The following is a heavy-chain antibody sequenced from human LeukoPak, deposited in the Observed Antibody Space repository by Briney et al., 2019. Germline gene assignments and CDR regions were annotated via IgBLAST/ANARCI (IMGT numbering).Heavy chain of an antibody. J-gene: IGHJ4*02. Sequence: AGGSLRLSCAASGFTFSSYSMNWVRQAPGKGLEWVSSISSSSSYIYYADSVKGRFTISRDNAKNSLYLQMNSLRAEDSAVYYCARDLGNNRDGYNLGKDYWGQGTLVTVSS. D-gene: IGHD5-24*01. V-gene: IGHV3-21*01. CDR2: ISSSSSYI. CDR3: ARDLGNNRDGYNLGKDY. CDR1: GFTFSSYS.